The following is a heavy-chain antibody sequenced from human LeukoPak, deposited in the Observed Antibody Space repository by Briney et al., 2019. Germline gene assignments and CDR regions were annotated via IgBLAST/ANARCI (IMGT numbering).Heavy chain of an antibody. CDR2: INPSGGST. Sequence: GASVKVSCKASGYTFTSYYMHWVRQAPGQGLEWMGIINPSGGSTSYAQKFQGRVTMTRDMSTSTVYMELSSLRSEDTAVYYCARESIVDTATVTIDYWGQGTLVTVSS. J-gene: IGHJ4*02. V-gene: IGHV1-46*01. CDR3: ARESIVDTATVTIDY. CDR1: GYTFTSYY. D-gene: IGHD5-18*01.